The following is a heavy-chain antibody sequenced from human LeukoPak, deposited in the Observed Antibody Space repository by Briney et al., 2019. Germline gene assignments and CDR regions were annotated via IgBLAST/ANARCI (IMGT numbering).Heavy chain of an antibody. CDR3: ARVGYYDSSGPFDY. CDR2: VKQDASDK. Sequence: GGSLRLSCVTSGFTSGFTFINSWMSWVRQAPGKGLEWVASVKQDASDKYYVGSVKGRFTISRDNAKNSLYLQLNSLRVEDTAVYYCARVGYYDSSGPFDYWGQGTLVTVSS. J-gene: IGHJ4*02. V-gene: IGHV3-7*01. CDR1: GFTFINSW. D-gene: IGHD3-22*01.